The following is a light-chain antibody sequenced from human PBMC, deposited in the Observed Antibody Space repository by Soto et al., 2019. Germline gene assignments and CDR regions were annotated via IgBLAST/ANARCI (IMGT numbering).Light chain of an antibody. CDR1: QSVSSN. V-gene: IGKV3-15*01. J-gene: IGKJ4*01. Sequence: EKVMTQSPATLSVSPGERATLSCRASQSVSSNLAWYQQKPGQAPRLLIYGASTRATGIPARFSGSGSGTEFTLTISSLQSEDFAVYYCQQYNNWPQLTFGGGTKVDI. CDR3: QQYNNWPQLT. CDR2: GAS.